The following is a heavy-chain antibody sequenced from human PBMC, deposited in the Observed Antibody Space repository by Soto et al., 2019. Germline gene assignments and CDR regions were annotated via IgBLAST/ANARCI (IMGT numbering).Heavy chain of an antibody. CDR3: ARVYDSSGYYYPGGAFDI. CDR1: GGTFSSYA. Sequence: QVQLVQSGAEVKKPGSSVKVSCKASGGTFSSYAISWVRQAPGQGLEWMGGTIPIFGTANYAQKFQGRVTITADESTSTAYMELSSLRSEDTAVYYCARVYDSSGYYYPGGAFDIWGQGTMVTVSS. J-gene: IGHJ3*02. D-gene: IGHD3-22*01. CDR2: TIPIFGTA. V-gene: IGHV1-69*01.